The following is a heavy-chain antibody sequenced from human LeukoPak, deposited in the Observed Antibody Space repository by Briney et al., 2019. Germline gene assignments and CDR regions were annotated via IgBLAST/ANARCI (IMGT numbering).Heavy chain of an antibody. CDR3: ARDGSRSYYYDSSGYYFDY. CDR1: GYTFTSYY. D-gene: IGHD3-22*01. Sequence: ASVKVSCKASGYTFTSYYVHWVRQAPGQGLEWMGIINPSGGSTSYAQKFQGRVTMTRDMSTSTVYMELSSLRSEDTAVYYCARDGSRSYYYDSSGYYFDYWGQGTLVTVSS. J-gene: IGHJ4*02. V-gene: IGHV1-46*01. CDR2: INPSGGST.